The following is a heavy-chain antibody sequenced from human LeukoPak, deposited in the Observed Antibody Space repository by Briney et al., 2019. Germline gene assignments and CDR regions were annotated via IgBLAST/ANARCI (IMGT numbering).Heavy chain of an antibody. Sequence: SVKVSCKASGGTFSSYAISWVRQAPGQGLKWMGGIIPIFGTANYAQKFQGRVTITTDESTSTAYMELSSLRSEDTAVYYCARDSSRCSSTSCYLPYYYYGMDVWGQGTTVTVSS. CDR3: ARDSSRCSSTSCYLPYYYYGMDV. CDR1: GGTFSSYA. V-gene: IGHV1-69*05. J-gene: IGHJ6*02. D-gene: IGHD2-2*01. CDR2: IIPIFGTA.